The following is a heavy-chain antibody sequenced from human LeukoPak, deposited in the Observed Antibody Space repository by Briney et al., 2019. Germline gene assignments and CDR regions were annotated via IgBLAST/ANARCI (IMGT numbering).Heavy chain of an antibody. CDR2: IYYSGST. Sequence: SETLSLTCTVSGGSFSTYYWSWIRQPPGKGLEWIGYIYYSGSTKYNPSLKSRVTISLDTSKNQFSLHLTSVTAADTAVYYCARYSYGHRWFDPWGQGTLVTVSS. CDR3: ARYSYGHRWFDP. D-gene: IGHD5-18*01. V-gene: IGHV4-59*08. J-gene: IGHJ5*02. CDR1: GGSFSTYY.